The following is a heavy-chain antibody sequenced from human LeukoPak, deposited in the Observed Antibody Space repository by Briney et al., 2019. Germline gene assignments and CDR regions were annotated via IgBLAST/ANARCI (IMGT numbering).Heavy chain of an antibody. J-gene: IGHJ6*03. CDR2: IIPIFGTA. CDR3: AAVPYYYYYMDV. Sequence: GASAKVSCKASGVTLSSYAISWVPQDPGQGLEWMGGIIPIFGTAIYAQEFQGRVTITTDESTSTAYMELISLRSEDTAVYYCAAVPYYYYYMDVWGKGTTVTVSS. V-gene: IGHV1-69*05. CDR1: GVTLSSYA. D-gene: IGHD6-6*01.